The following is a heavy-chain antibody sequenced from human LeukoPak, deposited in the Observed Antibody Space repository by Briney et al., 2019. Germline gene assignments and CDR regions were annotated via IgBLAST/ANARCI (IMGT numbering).Heavy chain of an antibody. Sequence: PGGSLRLSCAASGFTFSSYGMHWVRQAPGKGLEWVAVISYDGSNEYYADSVKGRFTISRDNAKNSLYLQMNSLRAEDTAVYYCARDLKTYYYDSSGYYWGYWGQGTLVTVSS. CDR3: ARDLKTYYYDSSGYYWGY. D-gene: IGHD3-22*01. CDR1: GFTFSSYG. CDR2: ISYDGSNE. J-gene: IGHJ4*02. V-gene: IGHV3-30*12.